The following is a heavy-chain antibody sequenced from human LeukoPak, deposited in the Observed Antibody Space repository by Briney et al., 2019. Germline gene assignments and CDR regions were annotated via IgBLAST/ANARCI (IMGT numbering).Heavy chain of an antibody. V-gene: IGHV3-21*01. J-gene: IGHJ5*02. D-gene: IGHD6-13*01. CDR1: GFTFSSYS. CDR2: ISSSSSYI. CDR3: ARGIRGITAAGNRFDP. Sequence: KSGGSLRLSCAASGFTFSSYSLNWGRQAPGKGLEWVSSISSSSSYIYYADSVKGRFTISRDNAKNSLYLQTNSLRAEDTAVYYCARGIRGITAAGNRFDPWGQGTLVTVSS.